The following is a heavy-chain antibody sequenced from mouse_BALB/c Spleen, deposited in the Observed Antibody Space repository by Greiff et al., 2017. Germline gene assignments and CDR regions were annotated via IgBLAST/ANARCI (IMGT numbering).Heavy chain of an antibody. J-gene: IGHJ4*01. CDR1: GFTFSSFG. V-gene: IGHV5-17*02. Sequence: EVKLMESGGGLVQPGGSRKLSCAASGFTFSSFGMHWVRQAPEKGLEWVAYISSGSSTIYYADTVKGRFTISRDNPKNTLFLQMTSLRSEDTAMYYCARWRGVMDYWGQGTSVTVSS. CDR3: ARWRGVMDY. CDR2: ISSGSSTI.